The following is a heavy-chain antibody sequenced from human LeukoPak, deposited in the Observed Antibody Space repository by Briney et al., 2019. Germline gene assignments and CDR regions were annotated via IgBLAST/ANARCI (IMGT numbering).Heavy chain of an antibody. CDR1: GLTFSTYA. D-gene: IGHD3-9*01. CDR3: ARGNNMGYAILTGHMPPSAFDI. J-gene: IGHJ3*02. Sequence: GGSLRLSCAASGLTFSTYAMTWVRQAPGKGLEWVSYISSGSSAMYYADSVRGRFTISRDNAKNSLNLQMSSLRAEDTAVYYCARGNNMGYAILTGHMPPSAFDIWGQGTMVTVSS. V-gene: IGHV3-48*01. CDR2: ISSGSSAM.